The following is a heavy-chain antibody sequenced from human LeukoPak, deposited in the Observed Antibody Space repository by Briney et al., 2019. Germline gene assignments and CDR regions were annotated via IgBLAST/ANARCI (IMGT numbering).Heavy chain of an antibody. CDR3: ARAVGTSCYYLGY. V-gene: IGHV1-8*03. D-gene: IGHD2-2*01. J-gene: IGHJ4*02. CDR2: MNPNSGNT. CDR1: GYTFTSYD. Sequence: ASVKVPCKASGYTFTSYDINWVRQATGQGLEWMGWMNPNSGNTGYAQKFQGRVTITRNTSISTAYMELSSLRSEDTAVYYCARAVGTSCYYLGYWGQGTLVTVSS.